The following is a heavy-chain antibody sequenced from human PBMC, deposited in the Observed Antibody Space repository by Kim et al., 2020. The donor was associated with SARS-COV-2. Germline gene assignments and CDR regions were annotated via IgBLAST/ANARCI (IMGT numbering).Heavy chain of an antibody. CDR3: ARSMGLREAYYYYGMDV. D-gene: IGHD5-18*01. V-gene: IGHV1-69*02. CDR2: IIPILGIA. Sequence: SVKVSCKASGGTFSSYTISWVRQAPGQGLEWMGRIIPILGIANYAQKFQGRVTITADKSTSTAYMELSSLRSEDTAVYYCARSMGLREAYYYYGMDVWGQGTTVTVSS. J-gene: IGHJ6*02. CDR1: GGTFSSYT.